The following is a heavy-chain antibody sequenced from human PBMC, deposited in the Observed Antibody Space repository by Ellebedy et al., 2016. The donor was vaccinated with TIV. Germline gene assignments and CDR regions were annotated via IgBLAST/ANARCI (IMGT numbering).Heavy chain of an antibody. CDR2: ISAYTGNT. D-gene: IGHD5-12*01. J-gene: IGHJ4*02. CDR3: ARDMVQGMVATYVWFDY. Sequence: ASVKVSCKGSGYTFTSYGISWVRQAPGQGLEWMGWISAYTGNTNYAQNLQGRVTMTTDTSTSTAYMELRSLRSDDTAVYYCARDMVQGMVATYVWFDYWGQGTQVTVSS. CDR1: GYTFTSYG. V-gene: IGHV1-18*01.